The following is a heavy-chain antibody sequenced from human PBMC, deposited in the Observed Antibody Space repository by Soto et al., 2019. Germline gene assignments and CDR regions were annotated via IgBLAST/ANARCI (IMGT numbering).Heavy chain of an antibody. Sequence: QVQLLQSGAEVKKPGSSVRVSCEASGGTFSTYAISWVRQAPGQGLEWMGEIIPIFGTINYAQKFQGRLTITAAESTATVYMDLRSPRSDDTAFYGSANGAVAGTPTSYYYYGMDVWGQGTTVTFSS. CDR3: ANGAVAGTPTSYYYYGMDV. CDR1: GGTFSTYA. V-gene: IGHV1-69*12. D-gene: IGHD6-19*01. J-gene: IGHJ6*01. CDR2: IIPIFGTI.